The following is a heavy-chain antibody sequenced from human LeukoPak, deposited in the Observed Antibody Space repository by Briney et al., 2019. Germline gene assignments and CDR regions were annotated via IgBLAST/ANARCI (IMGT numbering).Heavy chain of an antibody. D-gene: IGHD6-13*01. Sequence: GGSLRLSCAASGFTFSSYAMSWVRQAPGKGLEWVSAISGSGGSTYYADSVKGRFTISRDNSKNTLYLQMNSLKTEDTAVYYCTTDFSSRGSWWFDPWGQGTLVTVSS. CDR2: ISGSGGST. CDR3: TTDFSSRGSWWFDP. CDR1: GFTFSSYA. V-gene: IGHV3-23*01. J-gene: IGHJ5*02.